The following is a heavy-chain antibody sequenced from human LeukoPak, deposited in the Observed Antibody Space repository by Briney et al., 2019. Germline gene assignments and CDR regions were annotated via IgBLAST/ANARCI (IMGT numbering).Heavy chain of an antibody. Sequence: GGSLRLSCAASGFTFNNHAMSWVRQAPGKGLEWVSTINGGGVNTHYADSVGGRFTISRDNSKNTLFLQMNSLRDEDTAVYYCAKDLYSNYGPADYWGQGNLATVSS. CDR3: AKDLYSNYGPADY. D-gene: IGHD4-11*01. CDR2: INGGGVNT. CDR1: GFTFNNHA. J-gene: IGHJ4*02. V-gene: IGHV3-23*01.